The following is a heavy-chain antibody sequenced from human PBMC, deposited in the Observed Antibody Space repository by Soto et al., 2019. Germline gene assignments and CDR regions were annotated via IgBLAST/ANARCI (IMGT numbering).Heavy chain of an antibody. D-gene: IGHD2-2*01. CDR2: INPNSGGT. Sequence: EASVKVSCKASGYTFTGYYMHWVRQAPGQGLEWMGWINPNSGGTNYAQKFQGRVTMTRDTSISTAYMELSRLRSDDTAVYYCARDHHIVVVERNCMDVWGPGTTGTVSS. J-gene: IGHJ6*02. CDR3: ARDHHIVVVERNCMDV. V-gene: IGHV1-2*02. CDR1: GYTFTGYY.